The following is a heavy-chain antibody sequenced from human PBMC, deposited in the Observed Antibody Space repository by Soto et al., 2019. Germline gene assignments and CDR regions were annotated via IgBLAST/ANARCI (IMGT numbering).Heavy chain of an antibody. CDR1: GFTFSSYA. CDR2: ISGSGGST. J-gene: IGHJ5*02. CDR3: AKSGGPSITIFGYQNWFDP. Sequence: PGGSLRLSCAASGFTFSSYAMSWVRQAPGKGLEWVSAISGSGGSTYYADSVKGRFTISRDNSKNTLYLQMNSLRAEDTAVYYCAKSGGPSITIFGYQNWFDPWGQGTLVTVSS. V-gene: IGHV3-23*01. D-gene: IGHD3-3*01.